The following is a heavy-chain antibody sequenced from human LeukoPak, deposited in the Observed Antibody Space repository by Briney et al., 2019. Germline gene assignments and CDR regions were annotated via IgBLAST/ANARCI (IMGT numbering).Heavy chain of an antibody. CDR2: TYYRSKWYN. CDR1: GDSVPSNSAA. Sequence: SQTLSLTCTISGDSVPSNSAAWNWIRQSPSRGLEWLGRTYYRSKWYNDYAVSVKSRITINPDTSKNQSSLQLNSVTPEDTAVYYCAREVARDILTGHDAFDIWGQGTMVTVSS. D-gene: IGHD3-9*01. J-gene: IGHJ3*02. CDR3: AREVARDILTGHDAFDI. V-gene: IGHV6-1*01.